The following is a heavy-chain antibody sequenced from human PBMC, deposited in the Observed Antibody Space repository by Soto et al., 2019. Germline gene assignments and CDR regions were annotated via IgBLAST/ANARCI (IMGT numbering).Heavy chain of an antibody. V-gene: IGHV4-39*01. J-gene: IGHJ5*02. Sequence: SETLSLTCTVSGGSISSSSYYWGWIRQPPGKGLEWIGSIYYSGSTYYNPSLKSRVTISVDTSKNQFSLKLSSVTAADTAVYYCARSGYYYDSSGYAYNWFDPWGQGTLVTVSS. CDR1: GGSISSSSYY. CDR3: ARSGYYYDSSGYAYNWFDP. CDR2: IYYSGST. D-gene: IGHD3-22*01.